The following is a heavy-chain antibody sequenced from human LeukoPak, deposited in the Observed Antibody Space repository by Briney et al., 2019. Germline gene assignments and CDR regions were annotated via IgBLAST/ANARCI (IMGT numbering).Heavy chain of an antibody. V-gene: IGHV3-30*18. CDR3: AKPPMVRVDY. D-gene: IGHD3-10*01. Sequence: PGGSLRLSCAASGFTFSSYGMHWVRQAPGKGLEWVAVISYDGSNKYYADSVKGRFTISRDNAKNSLYLQMNSLRAEDTAVYYCAKPPMVRVDYWGQGTLVTVSS. CDR1: GFTFSSYG. J-gene: IGHJ4*02. CDR2: ISYDGSNK.